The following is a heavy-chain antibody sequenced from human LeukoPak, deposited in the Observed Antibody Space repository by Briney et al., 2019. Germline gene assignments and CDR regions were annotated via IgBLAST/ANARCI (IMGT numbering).Heavy chain of an antibody. V-gene: IGHV3-11*01. CDR1: GLSFSGYF. J-gene: IGHJ4*02. D-gene: IGHD4-17*01. CDR3: TREPNDYGDYGRHY. CDR2: LSNSGSSI. Sequence: PGGSLRLSCAASGLSFSGYFMSWLRQAPGKGLEWVAYLSNSGSSIYYADSVKGRFTISRDNANNSLFLQMNSLRVEDTALYYCTREPNDYGDYGRHYWGQGTLVTVSS.